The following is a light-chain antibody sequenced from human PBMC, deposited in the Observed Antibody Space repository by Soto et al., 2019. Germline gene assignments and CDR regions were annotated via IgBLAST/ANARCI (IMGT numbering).Light chain of an antibody. Sequence: DIQMTQSPSTLSASVGDRVTITCRASQSISTWLAWYQQKPGKAPKVMIYDASSLESGVPSRFSGSGSGTEFTLTISSLQPDDFATYYCQQYNSYQYTFGQGTKLESK. CDR1: QSISTW. J-gene: IGKJ2*01. V-gene: IGKV1-5*01. CDR3: QQYNSYQYT. CDR2: DAS.